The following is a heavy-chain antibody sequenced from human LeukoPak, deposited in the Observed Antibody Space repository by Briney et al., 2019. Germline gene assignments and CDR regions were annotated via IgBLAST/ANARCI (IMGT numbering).Heavy chain of an antibody. CDR2: ISSSSSYI. CDR1: GFTFSSYS. J-gene: IGHJ5*02. CDR3: ARVIKSKYYDILTGPIRGEWFDP. Sequence: PGGSLRLSCAASGFTFSSYSMNWVRQAPGKGLEWVSSISSSSSYIYYADSVKGRFTISGDNAKNSLYPQMNSLRAEDTAVYYCARVIKSKYYDILTGPIRGEWFDPWGQGTLVTVSS. D-gene: IGHD3-9*01. V-gene: IGHV3-21*01.